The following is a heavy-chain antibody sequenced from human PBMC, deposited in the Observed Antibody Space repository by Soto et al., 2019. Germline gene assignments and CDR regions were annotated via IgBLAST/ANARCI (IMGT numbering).Heavy chain of an antibody. D-gene: IGHD1-26*01. J-gene: IGHJ4*02. Sequence: EVQLLESGGGLVQPGGSLRLSCAASGFTFSSYAMRWVRQAPVKGLEWVSAISGSGDSTYYADSVKGRFTISRDNSKNTLYLQMNSLRAEDTAVYYCARRSSGSYYDDWGQGTLVTVSS. V-gene: IGHV3-23*01. CDR1: GFTFSSYA. CDR2: ISGSGDST. CDR3: ARRSSGSYYDD.